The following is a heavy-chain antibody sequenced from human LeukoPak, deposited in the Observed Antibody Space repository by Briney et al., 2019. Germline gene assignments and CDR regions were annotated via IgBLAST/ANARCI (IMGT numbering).Heavy chain of an antibody. CDR2: IYPGDSDT. Sequence: GESLKISCKGSGYRFATYWIGWVRQMPGKGLEWMGIIYPGDSDTRYSPSFQGQVTISADKSISTAYLQWSSLKASDTAMYYCARRNDYVIDYWGQGTLVTVSS. CDR1: GYRFATYW. CDR3: ARRNDYVIDY. J-gene: IGHJ4*02. D-gene: IGHD3-16*01. V-gene: IGHV5-51*01.